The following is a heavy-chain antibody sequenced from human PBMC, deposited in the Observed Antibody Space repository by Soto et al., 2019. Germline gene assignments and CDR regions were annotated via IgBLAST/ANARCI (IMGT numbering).Heavy chain of an antibody. D-gene: IGHD6-19*01. V-gene: IGHV3-21*06. Sequence: GGSLRLSCVGSGFTFSGYSMAWVRQAPGRGLEWVASISSRSTNIDYADSVKGRFTISRDNAKNLVSLQMSSLRGEDTALYYCAKFTEPGYSSIWYYFEYWGQGTPVTVS. J-gene: IGHJ4*02. CDR2: ISSRSTNI. CDR1: GFTFSGYS. CDR3: AKFTEPGYSSIWYYFEY.